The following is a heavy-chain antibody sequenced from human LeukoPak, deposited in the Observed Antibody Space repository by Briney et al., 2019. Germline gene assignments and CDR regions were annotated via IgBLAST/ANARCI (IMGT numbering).Heavy chain of an antibody. CDR1: GFTFSDHY. J-gene: IGHJ4*02. Sequence: PGGSLRLSCAASGFTFSDHYMDWVRQAPGKGLEWVGRTRNKANSYTTEYAASVKGRFTISRDDSKNLLYLQMNSLKTEDTAVYYCARDRGAYYFDYWGQGTLVTVSS. CDR3: ARDRGAYYFDY. CDR2: TRNKANSYTT. V-gene: IGHV3-72*01. D-gene: IGHD3-10*01.